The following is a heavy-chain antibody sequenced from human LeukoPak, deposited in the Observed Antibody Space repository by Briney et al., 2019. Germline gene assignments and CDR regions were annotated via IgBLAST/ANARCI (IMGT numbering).Heavy chain of an antibody. J-gene: IGHJ5*02. CDR2: INPSGGSR. CDR1: VYTFTSYY. CDR3: ARGRSLITMVRGVINWFEP. Sequence: ASVKVSCKASVYTFTSYYIHWVRQPPGQGLDWMGIINPSGGSRTYAQKLQGRVTMTRDTSTSTVYMEVSSLRSEDTAVYYCARGRSLITMVRGVINWFEPWGQGTLVTVSS. D-gene: IGHD3-10*01. V-gene: IGHV1-46*04.